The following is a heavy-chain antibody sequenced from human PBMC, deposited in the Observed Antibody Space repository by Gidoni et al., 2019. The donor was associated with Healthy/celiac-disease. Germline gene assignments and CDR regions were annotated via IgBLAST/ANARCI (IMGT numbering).Heavy chain of an antibody. Sequence: QVQLPESGPGPVKPSQTLSLTCPVSGGSISSGGYYWSWIRQHPGKGLEWLGYIYYSGSTYYNPSLKSRVTISVDSSKNQFSLKLSSVTAADTAVYYCARGGATITDYWGQGTLVTVSS. J-gene: IGHJ4*02. CDR1: GGSISSGGYY. CDR2: IYYSGST. V-gene: IGHV4-31*03. CDR3: ARGGATITDY. D-gene: IGHD5-12*01.